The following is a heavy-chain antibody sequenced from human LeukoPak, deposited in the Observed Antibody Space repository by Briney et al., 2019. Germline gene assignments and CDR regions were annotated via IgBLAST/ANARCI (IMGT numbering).Heavy chain of an antibody. CDR1: GGSISSGGYS. V-gene: IGHV4-30-2*01. D-gene: IGHD6-19*01. CDR2: IYHSGST. J-gene: IGHJ6*02. CDR3: ARVSGSGSGWYTYYYYYYGMDV. Sequence: SETLSLTCAVSGGSISSGGYSWSWLRQPPGKGLEWIGYIYHSGSTYYNPSLKSRVTISVDRSKNQFSLKLSSVTAADTAVYYCARVSGSGSGWYTYYYYYYGMDVWGQGTTVTVSS.